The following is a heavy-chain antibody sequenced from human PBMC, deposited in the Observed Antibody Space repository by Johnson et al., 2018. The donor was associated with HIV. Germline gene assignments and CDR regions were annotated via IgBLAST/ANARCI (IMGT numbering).Heavy chain of an antibody. D-gene: IGHD2-15*01. CDR1: GFTFSSYA. CDR2: ISYDGSNK. J-gene: IGHJ3*02. CDR3: ARALLDCSSGNCYSHDAFDI. Sequence: QVQLVESGGGVVQPGGSLRLSCAASGFTFSSYAMHWVHQAPGKGLEWVAVISYDGSNKYYADSVKGRFTISRDNSKNTLFLHMISLRAEDTAVYYCARALLDCSSGNCYSHDAFDIWGQGTMVTVSS. V-gene: IGHV3-30-3*01.